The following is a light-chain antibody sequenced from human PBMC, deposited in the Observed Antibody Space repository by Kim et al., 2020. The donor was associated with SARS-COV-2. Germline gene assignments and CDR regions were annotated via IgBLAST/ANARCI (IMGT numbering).Light chain of an antibody. J-gene: IGKJ4*01. CDR2: DAS. Sequence: SLSPGETATPSCRARQSVNPYLAWYQQKPGQAPRPLIYDASKRATGIPARFSGSGSGTDFTLTISSLEPDDFAVYYCQLRTNWLTSGGGTKVDIK. V-gene: IGKV3-11*01. CDR1: QSVNPY. CDR3: QLRTNWLT.